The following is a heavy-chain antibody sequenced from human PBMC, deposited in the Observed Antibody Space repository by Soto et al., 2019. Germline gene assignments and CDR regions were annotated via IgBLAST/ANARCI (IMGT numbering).Heavy chain of an antibody. CDR2: INSDGSST. J-gene: IGHJ6*03. CDR3: AGQTRDYGDYVSYYYYYMDV. D-gene: IGHD4-17*01. Sequence: GGSLRLSCAASGFTFSSYWMHWVRQAPGKGQVWVSRINSDGSSTSYADSVKGRFTISRGNAKNTLYLQMNSLRAEDTAVYYCAGQTRDYGDYVSYYYYYMDVWGKGTTVTVSS. V-gene: IGHV3-74*01. CDR1: GFTFSSYW.